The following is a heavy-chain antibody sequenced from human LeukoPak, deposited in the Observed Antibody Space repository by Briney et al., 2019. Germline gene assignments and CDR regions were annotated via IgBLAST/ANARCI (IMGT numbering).Heavy chain of an antibody. J-gene: IGHJ6*02. V-gene: IGHV3-66*01. CDR3: ARDLGYYYGMDV. CDR1: GFTVSSNY. CDR2: IYSGGST. Sequence: GGSVRLSCAASGFTVSSNYMSWVRQAPGKGLEWVSVIYSGGSTYYADSVKGRFTISRDNSKNTLYLQMNSLRAEDTAVYYCARDLGYYYGMDVWGQGTTVTVPS.